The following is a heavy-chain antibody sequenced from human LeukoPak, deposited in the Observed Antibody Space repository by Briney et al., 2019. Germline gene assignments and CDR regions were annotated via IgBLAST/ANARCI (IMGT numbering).Heavy chain of an antibody. CDR1: GFTFSSYS. V-gene: IGHV3-21*01. CDR3: ARVGVVVVAATRYYYYGMDV. Sequence: PGGPLRLSCAASGFTFSSYSMNWVRQAPGKGLEWVSSISSSSSYIYYADSVKGRFTISRDNAKNSLYLQMNSLRAEDTAVYYCARVGVVVVAATRYYYYGMDVWGKGTTVTVSS. J-gene: IGHJ6*04. CDR2: ISSSSSYI. D-gene: IGHD2-15*01.